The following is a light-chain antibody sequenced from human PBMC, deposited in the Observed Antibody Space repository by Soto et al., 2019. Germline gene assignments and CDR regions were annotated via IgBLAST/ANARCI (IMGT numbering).Light chain of an antibody. Sequence: IAMTQSPATLSVSPGQGATLSCRASQPISRNLAWYHQKPGQAPRLLMYGASTRATDIPGRFSGGGSGTEFTLTISSLQSEDFAIYFCQQYNTWPRTFGQGTKVDI. J-gene: IGKJ1*01. CDR1: QPISRN. V-gene: IGKV3-15*01. CDR3: QQYNTWPRT. CDR2: GAS.